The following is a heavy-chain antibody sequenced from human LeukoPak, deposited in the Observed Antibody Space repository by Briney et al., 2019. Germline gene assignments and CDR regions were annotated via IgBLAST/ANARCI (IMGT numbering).Heavy chain of an antibody. CDR2: ISYDGSNK. CDR1: GFTFSSYA. CDR3: ARDRDLVVVAAAVDY. D-gene: IGHD2-15*01. J-gene: IGHJ4*02. V-gene: IGHV3-30-3*01. Sequence: HSGGSLRLSCAASGFTFSSYAMHWVRQAPGKGLEWVAVISYDGSNKYYADSVKGRFTISRDNSKNTLYLQMNSLRAEDTAVYYCARDRDLVVVAAAVDYWGQGTLVTVSS.